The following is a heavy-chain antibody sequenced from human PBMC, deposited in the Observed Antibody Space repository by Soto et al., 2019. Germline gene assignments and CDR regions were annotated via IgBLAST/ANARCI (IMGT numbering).Heavy chain of an antibody. D-gene: IGHD2-15*01. V-gene: IGHV3-21*01. Sequence: GGSLRLSCAASGFNFNSYTINWVRQAPGKRLEWLSSISSSGYIFSTDSVRGRFTISRENAKNSVYLQINSLRAEDTAVYFCARDCSGGSCYPGTDVSGQGTTVTVYS. J-gene: IGHJ6*02. CDR3: ARDCSGGSCYPGTDV. CDR2: ISSSGYI. CDR1: GFNFNSYT.